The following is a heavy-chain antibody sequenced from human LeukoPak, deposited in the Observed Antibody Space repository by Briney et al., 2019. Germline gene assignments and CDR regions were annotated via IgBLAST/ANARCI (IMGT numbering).Heavy chain of an antibody. CDR1: GYTFTSYG. V-gene: IGHV1-18*01. D-gene: IGHD2-15*01. CDR2: ISAYNGNT. J-gene: IGHJ4*02. Sequence: ASVKVSCTASGYTFTSYGISWVRQAPGQGLEWMGWISAYNGNTNYAQKLQGRATMTTDSSTSTAYMELRSLRSDDTAVYYCARGPGWAVVVAARSSFDYWGQGTLVTVSS. CDR3: ARGPGWAVVVAARSSFDY.